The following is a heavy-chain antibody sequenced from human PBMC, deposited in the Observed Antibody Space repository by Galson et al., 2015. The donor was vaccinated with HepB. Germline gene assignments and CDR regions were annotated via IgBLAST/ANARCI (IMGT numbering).Heavy chain of an antibody. CDR1: GYTFTSYY. Sequence: SVKVSCKASGYTFTSYYMHWVRQAPGQGLEWMGIINPSGGSTSYAQKLQGRVTMTRDTSTSTVYMELSSLRSEDTAVYYCARVGGNGYSGHYGMDVWGQGTTVTVSS. J-gene: IGHJ6*02. CDR2: INPSGGST. V-gene: IGHV1-46*04. D-gene: IGHD5-12*01. CDR3: ARVGGNGYSGHYGMDV.